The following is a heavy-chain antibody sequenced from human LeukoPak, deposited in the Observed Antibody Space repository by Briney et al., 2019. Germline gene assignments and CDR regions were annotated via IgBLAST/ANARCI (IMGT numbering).Heavy chain of an antibody. CDR2: IKNEGDGGTT. D-gene: IGHD4-17*01. CDR1: GFTFSNAW. V-gene: IGHV3-15*07. Sequence: GGSLRLSCAASGFTFSNAWMNWVRQAPGKGLEWVGRIKNEGDGGTTDYATPVKGRFTISRDDSKNTLYLQMNSLKTEDTAVYYCTSSTTVTTGHVWGQGTTVTVSS. J-gene: IGHJ6*02. CDR3: TSSTTVTTGHV.